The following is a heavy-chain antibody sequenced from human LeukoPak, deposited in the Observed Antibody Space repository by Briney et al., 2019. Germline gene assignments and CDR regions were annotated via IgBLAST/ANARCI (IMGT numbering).Heavy chain of an antibody. V-gene: IGHV4-4*07. CDR1: GGPMYSGY. CDR3: ARFKFYDSTGYSPGHYMDV. J-gene: IGHJ6*03. CDR2: VYPGVSS. D-gene: IGHD3-22*01. Sequence: PSETLPLTCTVSGGPMYSGYWSWVRQSAGKGLGWIGRVYPGVSSDYNPSLKSRVTMPVDTSKKQFALNLRAVPAADTAVYSCARFKFYDSTGYSPGHYMDVWGKGTAVIVSS.